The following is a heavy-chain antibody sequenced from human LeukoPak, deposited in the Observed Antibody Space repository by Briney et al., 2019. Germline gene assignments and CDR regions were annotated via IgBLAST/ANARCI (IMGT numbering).Heavy chain of an antibody. D-gene: IGHD1-26*01. CDR2: VSSDGSST. Sequence: TGGSLRLSCVASRFPFSRLWMHWARRAPEKGLVCVTRVSSDGSSTRYADSVQGRFPISRDNAKNTLYLQMNSLRGGDTAVYYCARGGSPPEALGDAFDIWGQGTMVTVSS. V-gene: IGHV3-74*01. CDR1: RFPFSRLW. CDR3: ARGGSPPEALGDAFDI. J-gene: IGHJ3*02.